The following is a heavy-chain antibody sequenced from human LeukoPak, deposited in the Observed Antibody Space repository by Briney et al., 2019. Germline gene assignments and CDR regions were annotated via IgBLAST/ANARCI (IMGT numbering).Heavy chain of an antibody. Sequence: ASVKVSCKTSGYTFTSYGVSWVRQAPGQGLEWMGWISGYNGNTNYAQKYRGRVTMTIDTSTSTVYMELRSLRSDDTAVYYCARGFSYYGMDVWGQGTTVTVSS. V-gene: IGHV1-18*01. J-gene: IGHJ6*02. CDR2: ISGYNGNT. CDR1: GYTFTSYG. CDR3: ARGFSYYGMDV.